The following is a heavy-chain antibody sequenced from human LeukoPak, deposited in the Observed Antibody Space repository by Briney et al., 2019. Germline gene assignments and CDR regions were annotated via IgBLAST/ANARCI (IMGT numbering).Heavy chain of an antibody. CDR3: AKRLIEDTAIDY. J-gene: IGHJ4*02. Sequence: GGSLRLSCAASGFTFSSYGMHWVRQAPGEGLEWVAFIRYDGSNKYYADSVKGRFTISRDNSKNTLYLQMNSLRAEDTAVYYCAKRLIEDTAIDYWGQGTLVTVSS. D-gene: IGHD5-18*01. CDR1: GFTFSSYG. CDR2: IRYDGSNK. V-gene: IGHV3-30*02.